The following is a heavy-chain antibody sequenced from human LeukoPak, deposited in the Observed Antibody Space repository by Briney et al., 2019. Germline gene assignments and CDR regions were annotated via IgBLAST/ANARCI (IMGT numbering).Heavy chain of an antibody. D-gene: IGHD3-22*01. J-gene: IGHJ4*02. CDR3: ARGGGDHYDRSGYYWSLFDY. CDR2: IYYSGST. V-gene: IGHV4-31*03. CDR1: GGSISSGGYY. Sequence: SQTLSLTCTVSGGSISSGGYYWSWIRQHPGKGLEWIGYIYYSGSTYYNPSLKSRVTISVDTSKNQFSLKLSSVTAADTAVYYCARGGGDHYDRSGYYWSLFDYWGQGTLVTVSS.